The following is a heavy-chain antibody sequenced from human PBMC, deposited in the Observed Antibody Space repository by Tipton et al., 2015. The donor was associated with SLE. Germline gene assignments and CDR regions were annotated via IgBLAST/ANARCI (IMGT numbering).Heavy chain of an antibody. V-gene: IGHV4-4*08. J-gene: IGHJ4*02. CDR2: MYTSGST. CDR1: GGSIRNFY. D-gene: IGHD6-6*01. CDR3: ARSSPLQVYDY. Sequence: TLSLTCIVSGGSIRNFYCSWIRQPPGKGLQWIGRMYTSGSTTYNPSLQSRVTISVDTSKNQFSLKLNSVTAADTAVYYCARSSPLQVYDYWGQGTLVTVSS.